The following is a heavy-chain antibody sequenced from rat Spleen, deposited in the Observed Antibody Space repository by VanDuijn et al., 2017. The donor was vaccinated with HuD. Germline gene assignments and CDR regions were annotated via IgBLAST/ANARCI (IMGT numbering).Heavy chain of an antibody. D-gene: IGHD1-11*01. CDR1: GFTFSDYY. CDR2: ISYDGSST. CDR3: ARGGSGGDY. J-gene: IGHJ2*01. Sequence: EVQLVESGGGLVQPGRSMKLSCAASGFTFSDYYMAWVRQAPTKGLEWVATISYDGSSTYYRDSVKGRFTISRDNAKSTLYRQMDSLRSEDTATYYCARGGSGGDYWGQGVMVTVSS. V-gene: IGHV5-7*01.